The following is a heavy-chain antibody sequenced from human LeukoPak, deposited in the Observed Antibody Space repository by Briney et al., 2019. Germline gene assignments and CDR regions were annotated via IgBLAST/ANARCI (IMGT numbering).Heavy chain of an antibody. CDR2: IIPIFGTA. V-gene: IGHV1-69*01. CDR3: ASLGYCSGGSCYRFDY. D-gene: IGHD2-15*01. Sequence: SVKVSCKASGGTFSSYAISWVRQAPGQGLEWMGGIIPIFGTANYAQKFQGRVTITADESTSTAYVELSSLRSEDTAVYYCASLGYCSGGSCYRFDYWGQGTLVTVSS. J-gene: IGHJ4*02. CDR1: GGTFSSYA.